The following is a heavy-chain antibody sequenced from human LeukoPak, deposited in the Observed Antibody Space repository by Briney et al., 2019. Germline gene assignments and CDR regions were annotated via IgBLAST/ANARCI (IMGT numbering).Heavy chain of an antibody. Sequence: PGGSLRLSCAASGFTFSSYSMNWVRQAPGKGPEWVSSISSSISYIYYADSVKGRFTISRDNAKNSLYLQMNSLRAEDTAVYYCARDLYGDYAFDYWGQGTLVTVSS. V-gene: IGHV3-21*01. J-gene: IGHJ4*02. CDR2: ISSSISYI. D-gene: IGHD4-17*01. CDR1: GFTFSSYS. CDR3: ARDLYGDYAFDY.